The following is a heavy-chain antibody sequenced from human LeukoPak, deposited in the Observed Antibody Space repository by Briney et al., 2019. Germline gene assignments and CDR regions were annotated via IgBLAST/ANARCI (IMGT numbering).Heavy chain of an antibody. CDR2: INYSGST. J-gene: IGHJ4*02. CDR3: ARHRPYCSGGSCYNGDFDY. CDR1: GDSISSSSYY. D-gene: IGHD2-15*01. V-gene: IGHV4-39*01. Sequence: SETLSLTCTVSGDSISSSSYYWAWIRQPPGKRPEWIASINYSGSTYYNLFLKSRVTISIDTSKNQFSLKLGSVTAADTAVYYCARHRPYCSGGSCYNGDFDYWGQGTLVTVSS.